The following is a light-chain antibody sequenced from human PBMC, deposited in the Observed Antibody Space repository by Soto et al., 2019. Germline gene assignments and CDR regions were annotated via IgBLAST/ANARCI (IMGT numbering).Light chain of an antibody. J-gene: IGLJ3*02. CDR3: HSYDSSLSGCV. CDR2: GNS. CDR1: SSNIGAGYD. Sequence: QSVLTQPPSVSGAPGQRVTISCTGSSSNIGAGYDVHWYQQLPGTAPKLLIYGNSNRPSGVPDRFSGSKSGTSASLAITGPLAEDVAVYYFHSYDSSLSGCVFGGGTKLTVL. V-gene: IGLV1-40*01.